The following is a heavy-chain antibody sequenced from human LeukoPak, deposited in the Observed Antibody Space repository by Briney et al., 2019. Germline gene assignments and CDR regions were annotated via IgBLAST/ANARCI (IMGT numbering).Heavy chain of an antibody. CDR3: ARGRFAPAPVY. Sequence: SETLSLTCAVYGGSFSGYYWSWIRQPPGKGLEWIGEINHSGSTNYNPSLQSRVTISVDTSKNQFSLKLSSVTAADTAVYYCARGRFAPAPVYWGQGTLVTVSS. D-gene: IGHD3-10*01. CDR2: INHSGST. CDR1: GGSFSGYY. J-gene: IGHJ4*02. V-gene: IGHV4-34*01.